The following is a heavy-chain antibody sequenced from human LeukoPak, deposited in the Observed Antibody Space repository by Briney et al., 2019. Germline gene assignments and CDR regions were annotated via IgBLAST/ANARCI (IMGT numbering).Heavy chain of an antibody. V-gene: IGHV3-30*02. CDR1: GFTFSSYG. CDR3: AKEWLGSSWPSFDY. J-gene: IGHJ4*02. D-gene: IGHD6-13*01. Sequence: GGSLRLSCAASGFTFSSYGMHWVRQAPGKGLEWVAFIRYDGSNKYYADSVKGRFTISRDNSKNTLYLQMNSLRAEDTAVYYCAKEWLGSSWPSFDYWGQGTLVTVSS. CDR2: IRYDGSNK.